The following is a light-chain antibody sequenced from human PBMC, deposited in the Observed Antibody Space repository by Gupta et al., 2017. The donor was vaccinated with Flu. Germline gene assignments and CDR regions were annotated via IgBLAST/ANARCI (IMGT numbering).Light chain of an antibody. CDR1: KLGDKY. J-gene: IGLJ2*01. CDR2: HDA. V-gene: IGLV3-1*01. CDR3: QAWDSGVVV. Sequence: SSVLTQPPSVSVFPGQTATITCSGNKLGDKYASWYQQKAGQPPILILYHDAKRPSGIPERFSGSNSGNTATLTVIETQVVDEADYYCQAWDSGVVVFGGRTKLTVL.